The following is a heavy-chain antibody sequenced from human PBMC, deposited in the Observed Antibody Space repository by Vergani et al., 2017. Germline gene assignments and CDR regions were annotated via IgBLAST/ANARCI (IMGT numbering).Heavy chain of an antibody. D-gene: IGHD3-16*02. Sequence: EVQLVESGGGLVKPGGSLRLSCAASGFTFSSYSMNWVRQAPGKGLEWVSSIRCSSSYIYYADSVKGRFTISRDNAKNSLYLQMNRLRAEDTAVYYCAGVYGGFCVWGGYRPSSTFDYWGQGTLVTVSS. CDR3: AGVYGGFCVWGGYRPSSTFDY. CDR2: IRCSSSYI. J-gene: IGHJ4*02. V-gene: IGHV3-21*01. CDR1: GFTFSSYS.